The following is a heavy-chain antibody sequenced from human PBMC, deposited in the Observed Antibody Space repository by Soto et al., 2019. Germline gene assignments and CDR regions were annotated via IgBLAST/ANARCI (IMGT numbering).Heavy chain of an antibody. CDR2: INHSGST. Sequence: PSDTLSLTCAVDGGSFSGYYWSWIRKPPGKGLEWIGEINHSGSTNYNPSLKSRVTISVDTSKNYFSLKLSSVTAADTAVYYCATQEVGGSYVYTFDPWGQGTLVTVS. J-gene: IGHJ5*02. D-gene: IGHD1-26*01. CDR3: ATQEVGGSYVYTFDP. V-gene: IGHV4-34*01. CDR1: GGSFSGYY.